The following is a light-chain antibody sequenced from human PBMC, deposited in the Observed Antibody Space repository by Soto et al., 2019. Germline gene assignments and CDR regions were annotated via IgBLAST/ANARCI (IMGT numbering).Light chain of an antibody. CDR3: CSYGGSNNMI. V-gene: IGLV2-8*01. Sequence: QSALTQPPSASGSPGQSVSISCTGTSSDIGGYNYVSWYQQHPGKAPKLIIYEVNKRPSGVPDRVSGSKSGNTASLTGSGLQAEDEADYYCCSYGGSNNMIFGGGTKLTVL. J-gene: IGLJ2*01. CDR2: EVN. CDR1: SSDIGGYNY.